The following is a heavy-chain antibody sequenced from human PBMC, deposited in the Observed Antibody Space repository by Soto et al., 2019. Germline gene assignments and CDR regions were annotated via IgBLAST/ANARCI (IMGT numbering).Heavy chain of an antibody. CDR1: GFSLKSSGVG. V-gene: IGHV2-5*01. Sequence: PTLVSPTQTLTLTCTFSGFSLKSSGVGVAWIRQPPGKALEWLALVYWSDEKRYRPSLKNRLTISKDTSKNEVVLTMTNMDPLDTATYYCAHTEYFFATGTYDNVGWFDPWAQRILVSVSS. D-gene: IGHD3-3*01. CDR2: VYWSDEK. CDR3: AHTEYFFATGTYDNVGWFDP. J-gene: IGHJ5*02.